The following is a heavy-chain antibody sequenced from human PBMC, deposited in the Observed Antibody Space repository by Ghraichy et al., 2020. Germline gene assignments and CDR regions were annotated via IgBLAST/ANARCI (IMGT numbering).Heavy chain of an antibody. J-gene: IGHJ4*02. CDR2: IYHSGST. CDR3: ARAVWFGELLNRNYFDY. V-gene: IGHV4-30-2*01. CDR1: GGSISSGGYS. Sequence: SETLSLTCAVSGGSISSGGYSWSWIRQPPGKGLEWIGYIYHSGSTYYNPSLKSRVTISVDRSKNQFSLKLSSVTAADTAVYYCARAVWFGELLNRNYFDYWGQGTLVTVSS. D-gene: IGHD3-10*01.